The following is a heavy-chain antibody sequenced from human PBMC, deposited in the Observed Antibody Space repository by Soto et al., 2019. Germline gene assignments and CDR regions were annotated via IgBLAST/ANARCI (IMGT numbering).Heavy chain of an antibody. CDR3: ARDGQYCSGGSCYPYSFDY. D-gene: IGHD2-15*01. CDR1: GYTLTSYG. Sequence: GASVKVSCKASGYTLTSYGISWVRQAPGQGLEWMGWISAYNGNTNYAQKLQGRVTMTTDTSTSTAYMELRSLRSDDTAVYYCARDGQYCSGGSCYPYSFDYWGQGTLVTVSS. CDR2: ISAYNGNT. J-gene: IGHJ4*02. V-gene: IGHV1-18*04.